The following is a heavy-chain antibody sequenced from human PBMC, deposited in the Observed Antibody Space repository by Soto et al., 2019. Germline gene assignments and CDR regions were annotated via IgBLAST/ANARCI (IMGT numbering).Heavy chain of an antibody. CDR1: GGSVSSGSYY. CDR2: IYYSGST. CDR3: ARDEGPASSFDY. D-gene: IGHD6-25*01. V-gene: IGHV4-61*01. J-gene: IGHJ4*02. Sequence: QVQLQESGPGLVKTSETLSLTCTVSGGSVSSGSYYWSWIRQPPGKGLEWIGYIYYSGSTNYNPSLKSRVTISVDTSKNQFSLKLSSVTAADTAVYYCARDEGPASSFDYWGQGTLVTVSS.